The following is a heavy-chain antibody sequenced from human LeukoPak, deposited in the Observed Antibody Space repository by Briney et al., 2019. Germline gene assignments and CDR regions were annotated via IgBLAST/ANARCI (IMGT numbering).Heavy chain of an antibody. CDR2: IYYSGST. CDR3: ARHSGPYSSSWFDY. CDR1: GGSISSSNFY. Sequence: SETLSLTCTVSGGSISSSNFYWGWIRQPPGKGLEWIGSIYYSGSTYYNPSLKSRVTMSVDTSKNQFSLKLSSVTAADTAVYYCARHSGPYSSSWFDYWGRGTLVTVSS. J-gene: IGHJ4*02. D-gene: IGHD6-13*01. V-gene: IGHV4-39*01.